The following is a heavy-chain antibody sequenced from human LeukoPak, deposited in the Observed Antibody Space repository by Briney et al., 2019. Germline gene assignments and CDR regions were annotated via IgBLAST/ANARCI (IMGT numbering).Heavy chain of an antibody. CDR3: ARDLGDGYKTLSDY. Sequence: PSETLSLTCTVSGGSISSYYWSWIRQPPGKGLEWIEYIYYSGSTNYKSSLKSRVTISVDTSKNQFSLKLSSVTAADTAVHYCARDLGDGYKTLSDYWGQGTLVTVSS. CDR2: IYYSGST. D-gene: IGHD5-24*01. V-gene: IGHV4-59*01. CDR1: GGSISSYY. J-gene: IGHJ4*02.